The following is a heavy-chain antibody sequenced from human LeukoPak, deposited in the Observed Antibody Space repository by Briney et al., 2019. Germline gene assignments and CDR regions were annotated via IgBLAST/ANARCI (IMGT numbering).Heavy chain of an antibody. D-gene: IGHD1-26*01. V-gene: IGHV3-21*01. CDR3: VRDSGSSYGYYFLH. CDR1: GFTFNSYS. Sequence: GGSLRLSCAASGFTFNSYSMYWVREAPGKGLEWVSSISSSSSHMFYADSVKGRFSISRDNANNSLYLQMNSLRAEDTAVYYCVRDSGSSYGYYFLHWGQGTLVTVSS. J-gene: IGHJ1*01. CDR2: ISSSSSHM.